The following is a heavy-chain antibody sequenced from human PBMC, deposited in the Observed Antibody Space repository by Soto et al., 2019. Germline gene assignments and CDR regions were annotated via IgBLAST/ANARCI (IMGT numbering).Heavy chain of an antibody. J-gene: IGHJ4*02. Sequence: EVQLVESGGGLVQPGGSLRLSCAASGITFSNYYMSWVRQAPGKGLEWVDNIKHDGSEKYYVDSVKGRFTISRDNAKNSLYLQMNSLRAEDTAVYYCARDGWGLKVGGGDYWGQGTLVIVSS. V-gene: IGHV3-7*01. CDR3: ARDGWGLKVGGGDY. CDR1: GITFSNYY. D-gene: IGHD2-8*01. CDR2: IKHDGSEK.